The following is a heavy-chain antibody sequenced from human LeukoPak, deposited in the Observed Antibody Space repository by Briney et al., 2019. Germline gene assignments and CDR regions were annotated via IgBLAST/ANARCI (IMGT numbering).Heavy chain of an antibody. Sequence: SETLSLTCAVSGGSIGGHYWSWIRQPPGKGLEWIGYIYYSGKTYYGSSLRSRVTISVDTSKNHFSLKLTSVTAADTAVYYCARLLDNDSSGDPDTFDMWGQGTMVTVSS. V-gene: IGHV4-59*11. J-gene: IGHJ3*02. D-gene: IGHD3-22*01. CDR1: GGSIGGHY. CDR3: ARLLDNDSSGDPDTFDM. CDR2: IYYSGKT.